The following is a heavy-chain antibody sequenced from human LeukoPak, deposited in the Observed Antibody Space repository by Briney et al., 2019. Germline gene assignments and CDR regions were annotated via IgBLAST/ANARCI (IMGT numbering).Heavy chain of an antibody. D-gene: IGHD2-2*01. V-gene: IGHV1-69*05. CDR3: AREKDKYCSSTSCSTRGDTLDY. CDR1: GGTFSSYA. J-gene: IGHJ4*02. CDR2: IIPIFGTA. Sequence: ASVKVSCKASGGTFSSYAISWVRQAPGQGLEWMGGIIPIFGTANYAQKFQGGVTITTDESTSTAYMELSSLRSEDTAVYYCAREKDKYCSSTSCSTRGDTLDYWGQGTLVTVSS.